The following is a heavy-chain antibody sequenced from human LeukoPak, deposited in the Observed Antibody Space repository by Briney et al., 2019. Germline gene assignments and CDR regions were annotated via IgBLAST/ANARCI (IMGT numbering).Heavy chain of an antibody. Sequence: GGSLRLSCAASGFTFTTSGMHWVRQAPGKGLEWVTFIQYDGGDIFYADSVKGRFTISRDNSKNTLYLQMNSLRAEDTAVYYCAILGDIVVVPADFDYWGQGTLVTVSS. V-gene: IGHV3-30*02. CDR3: AILGDIVVVPADFDY. D-gene: IGHD2-2*01. CDR2: IQYDGGDI. J-gene: IGHJ4*02. CDR1: GFTFTTSG.